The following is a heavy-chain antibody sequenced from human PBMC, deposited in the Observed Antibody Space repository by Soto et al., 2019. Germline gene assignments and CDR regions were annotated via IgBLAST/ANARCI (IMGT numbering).Heavy chain of an antibody. J-gene: IGHJ4*02. CDR2: INPSGGST. D-gene: IGHD3-22*01. Sequence: GASVKVSCKASGYTFTSYYMHWVRQAPGQGLEWMGIINPSGGSTSYAQKFQGRVTMTRDTSTSTVYMELSSLRSEDTAVYYCARESRYDSSGYYPGRTDYWGQGTLVTVSS. CDR3: ARESRYDSSGYYPGRTDY. V-gene: IGHV1-46*01. CDR1: GYTFTSYY.